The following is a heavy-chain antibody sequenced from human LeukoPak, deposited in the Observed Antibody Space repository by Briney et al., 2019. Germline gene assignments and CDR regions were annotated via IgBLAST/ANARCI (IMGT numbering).Heavy chain of an antibody. CDR3: AREAVVVAGPLDY. D-gene: IGHD2-15*01. J-gene: IGHJ4*02. CDR1: GFTFSSYG. V-gene: IGHV3-33*01. CDR2: IWYDGSNK. Sequence: GRSLRLSCAASGFTFSSYGMHWVRQAAGKGLEWVAVIWYDGSNKYYADSVKGRFTISRDNSKNTLYLQMNSLRAEDTAVYYCAREAVVVAGPLDYWGQGSLVTVSS.